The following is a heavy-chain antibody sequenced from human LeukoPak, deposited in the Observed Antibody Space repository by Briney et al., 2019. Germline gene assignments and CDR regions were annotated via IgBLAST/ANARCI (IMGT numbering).Heavy chain of an antibody. D-gene: IGHD6-19*01. Sequence: ASVKVSCKASGYTFTNYHMHWVRQAPGQGLEWMGWINPNSGDTKYAQKFQGRVTMTRDTSISTAHMELSRLTSDDTAVYYCARGGGVAVAGSFYWGQGTLVTVSA. V-gene: IGHV1-2*02. CDR2: INPNSGDT. CDR3: ARGGGVAVAGSFY. J-gene: IGHJ4*02. CDR1: GYTFTNYH.